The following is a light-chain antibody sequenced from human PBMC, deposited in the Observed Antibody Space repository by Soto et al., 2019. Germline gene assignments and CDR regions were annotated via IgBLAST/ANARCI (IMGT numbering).Light chain of an antibody. Sequence: EIVLTQSPAALSVSPGERVTLSCWASQSVGSTLNWYQQRPGQAPRLLIYDTSIRATGIPARFSGSGSGTAFTLTIASLQSEDFGVYYCQRFNRWPLSFGGGTKVEI. CDR1: QSVGST. J-gene: IGKJ4*01. CDR3: QRFNRWPLS. V-gene: IGKV3-15*01. CDR2: DTS.